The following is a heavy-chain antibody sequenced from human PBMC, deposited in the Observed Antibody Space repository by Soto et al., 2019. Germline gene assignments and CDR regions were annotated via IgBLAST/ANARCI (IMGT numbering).Heavy chain of an antibody. J-gene: IGHJ4*02. CDR2: ISYDGSNK. CDR3: AKEEFGAVVTSYYFDY. CDR1: GFTFSSYG. Sequence: GGSLRLSCAASGFTFSSYGMHWVRQAPGKGLEWVAVISYDGSNKYYADSVKGRFPISRDNSKNTLYLQMNSLRAEDTAVYYCAKEEFGAVVTSYYFDYWGQGTLVTVSS. D-gene: IGHD5-12*01. V-gene: IGHV3-30*18.